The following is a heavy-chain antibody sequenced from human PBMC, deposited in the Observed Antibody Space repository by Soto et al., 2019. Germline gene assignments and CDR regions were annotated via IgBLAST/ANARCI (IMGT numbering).Heavy chain of an antibody. CDR1: GFTFSSYA. Sequence: EVQLLESGGGLVQPGGSLRLSCAASGFTFSSYAMSWVRQAPGKGLEWVSAISGSGGSTYYADSVKGRFTISRDNSKNTLYLQMISLRAEDTAVYYCAKPSGHDIFACFKANGLWYAFDIWGQGTMVTVSS. J-gene: IGHJ3*02. D-gene: IGHD3-9*01. V-gene: IGHV3-23*01. CDR2: ISGSGGST. CDR3: AKPSGHDIFACFKANGLWYAFDI.